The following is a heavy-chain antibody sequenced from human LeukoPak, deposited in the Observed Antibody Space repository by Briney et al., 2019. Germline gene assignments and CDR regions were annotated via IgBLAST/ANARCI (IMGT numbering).Heavy chain of an antibody. J-gene: IGHJ6*02. CDR1: GGSLSSGGYS. Sequence: SETLSLTCAVSGGSLSSGGYSWSWLRQPPGTGLEWIGYIYHSGSTYYNPSLKSRVTISVDRSKNQFSLKLSSVTAADTAVYYCARGTSGLYYYGMDVWGQGTTVTVSS. CDR3: ARGTSGLYYYGMDV. D-gene: IGHD3-3*01. CDR2: IYHSGST. V-gene: IGHV4-30-2*01.